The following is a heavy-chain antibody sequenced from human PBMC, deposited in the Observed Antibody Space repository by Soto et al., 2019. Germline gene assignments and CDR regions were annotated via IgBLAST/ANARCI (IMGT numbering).Heavy chain of an antibody. D-gene: IGHD1-26*01. CDR1: GCSISSYY. Sequence: PSETLSLTCTVSGCSISSYYWSWIRQPPGKGLEWIGYIYYSGSTNYNPSLKSRVTISVDTSKNQFSLKLTSVTAADTAVYYCARGTRELTFRPDPLAIWGQRTIVPVSS. CDR2: IYYSGST. CDR3: ARGTRELTFRPDPLAI. V-gene: IGHV4-59*01. J-gene: IGHJ3*02.